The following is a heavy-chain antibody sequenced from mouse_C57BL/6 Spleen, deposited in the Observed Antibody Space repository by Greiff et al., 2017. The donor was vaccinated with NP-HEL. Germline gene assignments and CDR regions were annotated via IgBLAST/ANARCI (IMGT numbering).Heavy chain of an antibody. D-gene: IGHD4-1*01. CDR3: AGDLGY. J-gene: IGHJ2*01. CDR1: GFTFSSYA. CDR2: ISDGGGYT. Sequence: EVMLVESGGGLVKPGGSLKLSCAASGFTFSSYAMYWVRQTPEKRLEWVATISDGGGYTYYPDNVKGRFTISRDNAKNKLYLQMSHLKSEDTAMYYCAGDLGYWGQGTTLTVSS. V-gene: IGHV5-4*03.